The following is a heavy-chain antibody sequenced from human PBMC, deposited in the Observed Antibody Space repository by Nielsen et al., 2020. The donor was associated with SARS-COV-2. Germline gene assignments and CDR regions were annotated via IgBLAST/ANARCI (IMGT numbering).Heavy chain of an antibody. CDR2: TSYDGGFK. V-gene: IGHV3-30*18. CDR1: GFSFAEYG. J-gene: IGHJ3*01. D-gene: IGHD1-26*01. Sequence: GGSLRLSCAASGFSFAEYGMHWVRQAPGKGPEWVAVTSYDGGFKDYGNPVKGRFTVSRDNSQNMLYLQMNRLRPEDTAVYYCAKVYLSGSYRPPREAFDVWGQGTKVTVSS. CDR3: AKVYLSGSYRPPREAFDV.